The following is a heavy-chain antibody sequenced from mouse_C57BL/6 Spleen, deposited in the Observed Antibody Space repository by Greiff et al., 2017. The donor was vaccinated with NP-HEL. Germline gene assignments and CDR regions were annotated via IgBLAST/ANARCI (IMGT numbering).Heavy chain of an antibody. Sequence: EVQLVESGGGLVKPGGSLKLSCAASGFTFSSYTMSWVRQTPEKRLEWVATISGGGGNTYYPDSVKGRFTISRDNAKNTLYLQMSSLRSEDTALYYCARDFYYYGSSYRYFDVWGTGTTVTVSS. D-gene: IGHD1-1*01. CDR1: GFTFSSYT. V-gene: IGHV5-9*01. CDR3: ARDFYYYGSSYRYFDV. J-gene: IGHJ1*03. CDR2: ISGGGGNT.